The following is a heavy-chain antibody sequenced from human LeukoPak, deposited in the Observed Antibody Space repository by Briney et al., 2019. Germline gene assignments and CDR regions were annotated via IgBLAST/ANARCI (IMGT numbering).Heavy chain of an antibody. CDR1: GGSISSYY. V-gene: IGHV4-59*12. CDR3: ATRAYYFDSSVYYYEA. CDR2: IHYSGST. D-gene: IGHD3-22*01. J-gene: IGHJ4*02. Sequence: LETLSLTCTVSGGSISSYYWSWIRQPPGKGLEWIGNIHYSGSTNYNPSLKSRLTMSIDTSKNQFSLKLSSVTAADTAVYYCATRAYYFDSSVYYYEAWGQGTLVTVSS.